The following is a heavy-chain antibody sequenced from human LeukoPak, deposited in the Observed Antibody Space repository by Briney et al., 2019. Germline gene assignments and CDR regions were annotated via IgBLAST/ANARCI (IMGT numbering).Heavy chain of an antibody. J-gene: IGHJ4*02. CDR1: GFTFSSYA. CDR3: ASGARPVLLWFGELGGFDY. Sequence: GRSLRRSCAASGFTFSSYAMHWVRQAPGRGLEWVAVISYDGSNKYYADSVKGRFTISRDNSKNTLYLQMNSLRAGDTAVYYCASGARPVLLWFGELGGFDYWGQGTLVTVSS. D-gene: IGHD3-10*01. CDR2: ISYDGSNK. V-gene: IGHV3-30-3*01.